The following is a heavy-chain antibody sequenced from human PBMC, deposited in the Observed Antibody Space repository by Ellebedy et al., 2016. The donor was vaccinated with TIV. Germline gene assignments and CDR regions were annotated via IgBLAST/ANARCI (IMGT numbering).Heavy chain of an antibody. V-gene: IGHV3-30*04. J-gene: IGHJ4*02. CDR1: GFPFDSYV. Sequence: PGGSLRLSCAASGFPFDSYVMNWVRQAPGKGLEWVALISYDGSNKYFADSVVGRFTISRDNSQNTVHLQMSSLRVEDTALYYCARDRGYDTFDYWGQGILVTVSS. D-gene: IGHD5-12*01. CDR3: ARDRGYDTFDY. CDR2: ISYDGSNK.